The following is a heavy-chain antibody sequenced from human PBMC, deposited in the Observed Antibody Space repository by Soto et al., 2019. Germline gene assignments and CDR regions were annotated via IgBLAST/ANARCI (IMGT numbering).Heavy chain of an antibody. CDR2: ISGSGGST. J-gene: IGHJ6*03. CDR1: GFTFSSYA. CDR3: AKDLLWFGELPFYMDV. V-gene: IGHV3-23*01. Sequence: PGGSLRLSCAASGFTFSSYAMSWVRQAPGKGLEWVSAISGSGGSTYYADSVKGRFTISGDNSKNTLYLQMNSLRAEDTAVYYCAKDLLWFGELPFYMDVWGKGTTVTVSS. D-gene: IGHD3-10*01.